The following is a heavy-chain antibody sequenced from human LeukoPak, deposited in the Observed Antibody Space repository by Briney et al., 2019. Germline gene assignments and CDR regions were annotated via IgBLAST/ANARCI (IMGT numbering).Heavy chain of an antibody. CDR3: ATDKESRQGYSYGSFYDF. D-gene: IGHD5-18*01. Sequence: GSLRLSCAASGFTFVDFAMHWVRQVPGKGLEWVSFINGNGDSAHYADSVRGRFTISRDNSKNSLYMQLTSLRTEDSALYYCATDKESRQGYSYGSFYDFWGEGALVTVSS. CDR1: GFTFVDFA. V-gene: IGHV3-43*02. J-gene: IGHJ4*02. CDR2: INGNGDSA.